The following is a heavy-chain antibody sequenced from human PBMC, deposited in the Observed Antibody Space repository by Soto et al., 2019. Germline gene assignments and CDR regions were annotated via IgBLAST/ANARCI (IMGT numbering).Heavy chain of an antibody. Sequence: QVQLVQSGAEVKKPGSSVKVSCKASGGTFSSYAISWVRQAPGQGLEWMGGIIPIFGTANYAQKLQGRVTITADKSTSTAYMGLSSLRSEDTAVYYCARGGVVVPASYYYYGMDVWGQGTTVTVSS. D-gene: IGHD2-2*01. CDR3: ARGGVVVPASYYYYGMDV. CDR1: GGTFSSYA. CDR2: IIPIFGTA. V-gene: IGHV1-69*06. J-gene: IGHJ6*02.